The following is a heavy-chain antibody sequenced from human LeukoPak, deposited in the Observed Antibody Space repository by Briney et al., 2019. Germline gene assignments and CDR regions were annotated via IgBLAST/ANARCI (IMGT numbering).Heavy chain of an antibody. V-gene: IGHV3-74*03. D-gene: IGHD7-27*01. J-gene: IGHJ4*02. Sequence: GGPLRLSCVASGFPFSRYWVHWVRQAPGKGLVWVSRMNRDGSSITYADSVKGRFTISRDNAKNTLDLQVTSVRVEDTAVYYCGRGSGVADYWGQGALVTVSS. CDR1: GFPFSRYW. CDR3: GRGSGVADY. CDR2: MNRDGSSI.